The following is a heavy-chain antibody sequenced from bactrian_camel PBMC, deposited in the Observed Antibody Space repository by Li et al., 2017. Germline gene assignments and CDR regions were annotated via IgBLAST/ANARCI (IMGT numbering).Heavy chain of an antibody. Sequence: HVQLVESGGGSVQAGGSLSLSCTASKFIDARVCMGWFRQAPGNQREGIAAIDDDGSTEYAVSVKGRFTISKDNAKNTMYLQLSSLHPDDTAIYYCAARNAGCNWARAIGERHLGSAAEFGFWGQGTQVTVS. J-gene: IGHJ6*01. V-gene: IGHV3S53*01. D-gene: IGHD1*01. CDR3: AARNAGCNWARAIGERHLGSAAEFGF. CDR2: IDDDGST. CDR1: KFIDARVC.